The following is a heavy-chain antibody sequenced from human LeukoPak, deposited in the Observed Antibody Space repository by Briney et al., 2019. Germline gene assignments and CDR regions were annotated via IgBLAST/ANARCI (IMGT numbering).Heavy chain of an antibody. CDR2: ISAYNGNT. CDR3: ARDSGHSSSWFFDY. J-gene: IGHJ4*02. CDR1: GYTFTSYG. Sequence: ASVKVSCKASGYTFTSYGISWVRQAPGQGLEWMGWISAYNGNTNYAQKLQGRVTMTTDRSTSTAYMELRSLRSDDTAVYYCARDSGHSSSWFFDYWGQGTLVTVSS. D-gene: IGHD6-13*01. V-gene: IGHV1-18*01.